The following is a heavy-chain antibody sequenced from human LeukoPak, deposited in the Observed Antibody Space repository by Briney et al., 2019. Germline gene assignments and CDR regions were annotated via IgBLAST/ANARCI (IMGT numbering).Heavy chain of an antibody. Sequence: ASVRVSCKASGYTFTEYYMHWVRQAPGQGLEWMGWINPNSGGANYAENFQGRVTMTRDTSISTAYMELSSLRYDDTALYYCARGQSLNDYWGQGTLVTVSS. CDR3: ARGQSLNDY. V-gene: IGHV1-2*02. J-gene: IGHJ4*02. CDR2: INPNSGGA. CDR1: GYTFTEYY.